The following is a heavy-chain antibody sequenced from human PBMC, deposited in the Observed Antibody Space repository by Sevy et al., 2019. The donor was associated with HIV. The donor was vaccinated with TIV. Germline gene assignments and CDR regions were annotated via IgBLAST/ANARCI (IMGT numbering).Heavy chain of an antibody. CDR2: IWYDGSNK. CDR3: AKGAYYYDSSGYRKFDY. V-gene: IGHV3-33*06. D-gene: IGHD3-22*01. Sequence: GGSLRLSCAASGFTFSSYGMHWVRQAPGKGLEWVAVIWYDGSNKYYADSVKGRFTISRDNSKNTLYLQMNSLRAEDTAVYYCAKGAYYYDSSGYRKFDYWGQGTLVTVSS. CDR1: GFTFSSYG. J-gene: IGHJ4*02.